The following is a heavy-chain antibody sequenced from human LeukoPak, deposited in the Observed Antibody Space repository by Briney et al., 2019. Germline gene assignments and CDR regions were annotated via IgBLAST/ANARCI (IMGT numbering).Heavy chain of an antibody. J-gene: IGHJ6*02. CDR2: ISYDGSDK. CDR1: GFTFSTYA. CDR3: ARVTEYYDSSGYGSYGMDV. D-gene: IGHD3-22*01. V-gene: IGHV3-30-3*01. Sequence: GGSLRLSCAASGFTFSTYALHWVRQAQGKGLEWVAVISYDGSDKYYADSVKGRFTISRDNSKNSLYLQMNSLRAEDTAVYYCARVTEYYDSSGYGSYGMDVWGQGTTVTVSS.